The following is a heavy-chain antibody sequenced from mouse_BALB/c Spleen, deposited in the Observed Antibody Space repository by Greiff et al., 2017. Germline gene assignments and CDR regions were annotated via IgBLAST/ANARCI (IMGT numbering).Heavy chain of an antibody. CDR2: IWTGGGT. V-gene: IGHV2-9-2*01. CDR3: VRDRYYAMDY. CDR1: GFSFTSYD. Sequence: VLLVESGPGLVAPAQSLSISCTASGFSFTSYDISWIRQPPGEGLEWLGVIWTGGGTNYDSAFMSRLSISKDNSKSQVFLKMNSLQTDDTAIYYCVRDRYYAMDYWGQGTSVTVSS. J-gene: IGHJ4*01.